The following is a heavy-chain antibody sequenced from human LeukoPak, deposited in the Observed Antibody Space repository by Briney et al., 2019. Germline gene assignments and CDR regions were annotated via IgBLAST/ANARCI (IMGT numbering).Heavy chain of an antibody. CDR3: ARTTYYYDSSGYWPIDY. J-gene: IGHJ4*02. CDR2: ISAYNGNT. V-gene: IGHV1-18*01. CDR1: GYTFTSYG. D-gene: IGHD3-22*01. Sequence: ASVKVSCKASGYTFTSYGISWVRQAPGQGLEWMGWISAYNGNTNYAQKLQGRVTMTTDTSTSTAYMELRSLRSDDTAVYYCARTTYYYDSSGYWPIDYWGQGTLVTVSS.